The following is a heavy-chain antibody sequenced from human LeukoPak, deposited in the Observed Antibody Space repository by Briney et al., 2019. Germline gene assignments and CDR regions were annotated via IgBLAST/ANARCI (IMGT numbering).Heavy chain of an antibody. CDR3: AKEEWLGKMNFFDY. CDR2: ISGSGSNT. V-gene: IGHV3-23*01. Sequence: GGSLRLSCAASAFTFSSYAMSWVRQVPGKGLEWVSAISGSGSNTYYADSVKGRFTLSRDNSKNTLYLHMNSLRAEDTAVYYCAKEEWLGKMNFFDYWGQGSLVTVSS. CDR1: AFTFSSYA. J-gene: IGHJ4*02. D-gene: IGHD3-3*01.